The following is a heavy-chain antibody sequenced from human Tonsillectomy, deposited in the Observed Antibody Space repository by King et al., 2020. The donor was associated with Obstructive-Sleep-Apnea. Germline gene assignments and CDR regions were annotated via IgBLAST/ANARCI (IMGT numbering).Heavy chain of an antibody. D-gene: IGHD6-19*01. CDR2: IIPIFCTA. J-gene: IGHJ4*02. CDR1: GCTFSSYA. Sequence: QLVQSGAEVKKPGSSVKVSCKASGCTFSSYAISLVRQAPGQGLEWLGGIIPIFCTANYAKRFQGRVTGTADESTSTAYMGLSSLRSEDTAVYYCARSPRYSSGWYGYYYFDYWGQGTLVTVSS. CDR3: ARSPRYSSGWYGYYYFDY. V-gene: IGHV1-69*01.